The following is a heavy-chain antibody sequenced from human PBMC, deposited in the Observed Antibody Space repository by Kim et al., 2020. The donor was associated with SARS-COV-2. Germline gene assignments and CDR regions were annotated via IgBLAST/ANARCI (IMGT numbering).Heavy chain of an antibody. Sequence: GGSLRLSCAASGFTFSSYEMNWVRQAPGKGLEWVSYISSSGSTIYYADSVKGRFTISRDNAKNSLYLQMNSLRAEDTAVYYCARGVEMATILDTLDYGMDVWGQGTTVTVSS. D-gene: IGHD5-12*01. CDR2: ISSSGSTI. CDR3: ARGVEMATILDTLDYGMDV. J-gene: IGHJ6*02. CDR1: GFTFSSYE. V-gene: IGHV3-48*03.